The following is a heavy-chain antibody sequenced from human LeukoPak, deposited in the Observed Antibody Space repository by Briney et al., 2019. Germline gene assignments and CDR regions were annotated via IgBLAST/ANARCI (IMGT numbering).Heavy chain of an antibody. D-gene: IGHD5-12*01. Sequence: AGGSLRLSCAASGFTFSNAWMSWVRQAPGKGLEWVGRIKSKTDGGTTDYAAPVKGRFTISRDDSKNTLYLQMNSLKTEDTAVYYCTTECSGYDCGAFDYWGQGTLVTVSS. V-gene: IGHV3-15*01. CDR3: TTECSGYDCGAFDY. CDR2: IKSKTDGGTT. J-gene: IGHJ4*02. CDR1: GFTFSNAW.